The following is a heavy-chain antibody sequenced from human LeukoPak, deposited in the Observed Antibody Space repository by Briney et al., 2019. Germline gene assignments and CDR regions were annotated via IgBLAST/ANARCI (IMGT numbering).Heavy chain of an antibody. D-gene: IGHD6-19*01. CDR1: GYTFTGYY. CDR3: ARSKQWLARGTPSYYYYYMDV. CDR2: INPNSGGT. J-gene: IGHJ6*03. Sequence: GASVKVSCKASGYTFTGYYMHWVRQAPGQGREWMGWINPNSGGTNYAQKFQGRVTMTRDTSISTAYMELSRLRSDDTAVYYCARSKQWLARGTPSYYYYYMDVWGKGTTVTVSS. V-gene: IGHV1-2*02.